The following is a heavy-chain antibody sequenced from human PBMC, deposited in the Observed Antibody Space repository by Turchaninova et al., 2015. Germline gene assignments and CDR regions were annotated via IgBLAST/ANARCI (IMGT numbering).Heavy chain of an antibody. CDR2: IYYSGST. D-gene: IGHD3-10*01. V-gene: IGHV4-59*01. CDR3: ARGARGPSLDI. J-gene: IGHJ3*02. Sequence: QVQLQESGPGLVKPSETLSLTCTVSGGSISSSYWSWIRRPPGKGLAGIGDIYYSGSTNYNPSLKSRVTISVDTSKNQFSLKLSSVTAADTAVYYCARGARGPSLDIWGQGTMVTVSS. CDR1: GGSISSSY.